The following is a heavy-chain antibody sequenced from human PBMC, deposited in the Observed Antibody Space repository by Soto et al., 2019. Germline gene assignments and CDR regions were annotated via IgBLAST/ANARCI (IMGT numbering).Heavy chain of an antibody. V-gene: IGHV4-59*01. CDR2: IYYSGST. J-gene: IGHJ4*02. Sequence: QVQLQGSGPGLLKPSETLSLTCTVSGDSISSYYWSWIRQPPGKGLEWIGYIYYSGSTNYNPSLKXXVXIXXDTSKNQYSLKLTSVTAADTGVYYCARGTGDYGDYWSRGTLVTVSS. CDR1: GDSISSYY. D-gene: IGHD4-17*01. CDR3: ARGTGDYGDY.